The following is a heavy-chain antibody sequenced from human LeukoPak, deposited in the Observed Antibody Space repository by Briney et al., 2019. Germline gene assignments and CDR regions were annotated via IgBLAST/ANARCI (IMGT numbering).Heavy chain of an antibody. Sequence: TGGSLRLSCVASGFTFGKYWMSWVRQAPGKGLEWVANIKLDGSEKNYVDSVKGRFTISRDNSKNTLYLQMNSLRAEDTAVYYCARDYEGATENYFDYWGQGTLVTVSS. CDR3: ARDYEGATENYFDY. V-gene: IGHV3-7*01. D-gene: IGHD1-26*01. J-gene: IGHJ4*02. CDR1: GFTFGKYW. CDR2: IKLDGSEK.